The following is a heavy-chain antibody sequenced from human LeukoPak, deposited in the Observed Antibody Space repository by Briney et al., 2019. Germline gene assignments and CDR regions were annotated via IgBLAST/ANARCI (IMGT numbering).Heavy chain of an antibody. CDR2: IIPIFGTA. D-gene: IGHD3-22*01. J-gene: IGHJ3*02. V-gene: IGHV1-69*13. CDR1: GGTFSSYA. CDR3: ARVRSSGYYFGAFDI. Sequence: SVKVSCKASGGTFSSYAISWVRQAPGQGLEWMGGIIPIFGTANYAQKFQGRVTITADESTSTAYMELSSLRSEDTAVYYRARVRSSGYYFGAFDIWGQGTMVTVSS.